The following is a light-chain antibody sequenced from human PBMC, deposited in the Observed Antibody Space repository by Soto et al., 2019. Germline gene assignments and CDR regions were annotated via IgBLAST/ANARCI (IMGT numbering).Light chain of an antibody. J-gene: IGKJ4*01. CDR1: QSLLHSNGYNY. V-gene: IGKV2-28*01. Sequence: DIVMTQSPLSLPVTPGEPSSISCRSSQSLLHSNGYNYLDWDLQKPGQSPQLLIYVGSNRASGVPERSIGSGSGTDFTLKISRGEAEDVGVYYCMEAVQTPLTFGGWTKVEIK. CDR2: VGS. CDR3: MEAVQTPLT.